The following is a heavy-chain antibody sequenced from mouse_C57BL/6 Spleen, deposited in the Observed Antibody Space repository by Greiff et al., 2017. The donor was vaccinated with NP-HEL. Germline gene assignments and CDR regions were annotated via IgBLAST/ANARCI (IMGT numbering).Heavy chain of an antibody. V-gene: IGHV3-6*01. CDR3: AIYGNYPYYFDY. Sequence: DVKLQESGPGLVKPSQSLSLTCSVTGYSITSGYYWNWIRQFPGNKLEWMGYISYDGSNNYNPSLKNRISITRDTSKNQFFLKLNSVTTEDTATYYCAIYGNYPYYFDYWGQGTTLTVSS. CDR1: GYSITSGYY. J-gene: IGHJ2*01. D-gene: IGHD2-1*01. CDR2: ISYDGSN.